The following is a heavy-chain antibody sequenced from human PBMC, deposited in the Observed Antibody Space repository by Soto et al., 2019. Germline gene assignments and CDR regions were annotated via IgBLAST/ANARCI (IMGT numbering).Heavy chain of an antibody. J-gene: IGHJ6*02. CDR1: GFTFSTYT. D-gene: IGHD3-16*01. CDR3: ARVGSTFARGRIGGGHYGLDV. CDR2: IDRFGSHS. Sequence: EVRLVESGGGLVKSGGSLRLSCSASGFTFSTYTMNWVRQAPGRGLEWVSNIDRFGSHSWYVDSAQGRFTISRDNAKTSLYLHMTSLSAEDTAVYYCARVGSTFARGRIGGGHYGLDVWCQGTTVTVSS. V-gene: IGHV3-21*03.